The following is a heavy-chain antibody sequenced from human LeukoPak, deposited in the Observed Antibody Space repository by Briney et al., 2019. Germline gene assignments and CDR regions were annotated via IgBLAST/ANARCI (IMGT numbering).Heavy chain of an antibody. CDR1: GGSFSGYY. CDR3: ARSPGYCSGGSCRYYYYYYYMDV. D-gene: IGHD2-15*01. Sequence: KPSETLSLTCAVYGGSFSGYYWSWIRQPPGKGLEWIGEINHSGSTNYNPSLKSRVTISVDTSKNQFSLKLSSVTAADTAVYYCARSPGYCSGGSCRYYYYYYYMDVWGKGTTVTVSS. J-gene: IGHJ6*03. V-gene: IGHV4-34*01. CDR2: INHSGST.